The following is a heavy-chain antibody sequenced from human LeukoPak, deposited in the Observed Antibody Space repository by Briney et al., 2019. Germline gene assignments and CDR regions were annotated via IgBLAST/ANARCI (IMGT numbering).Heavy chain of an antibody. Sequence: GGSLRLSCAASGFTFDDYAMHWVRQAPGKGLEWVSGISWNSGSIGYADSVKGRFTISRDNAKNSLYLQMNSLRAEDTALYYCAKDIAGGAYSSGWYGGPVDYWGQGTLVTVSS. CDR1: GFTFDDYA. J-gene: IGHJ4*02. D-gene: IGHD6-13*01. CDR3: AKDIAGGAYSSGWYGGPVDY. CDR2: ISWNSGSI. V-gene: IGHV3-9*01.